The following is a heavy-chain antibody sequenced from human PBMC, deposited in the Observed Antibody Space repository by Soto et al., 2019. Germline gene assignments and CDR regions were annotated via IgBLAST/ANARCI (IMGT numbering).Heavy chain of an antibody. CDR1: GGSISSSSYY. Sequence: SETLSLTCTVSGGSISSSSYYWGWIRQPPGKGLEWIGSIYYSGSTNYNPSLKSRVTISVDTSKNQFSLKLSSVTAADTAVYYCARVGSGSGSYYPDYYYYGMDVWGQGTTVT. CDR2: IYYSGST. CDR3: ARVGSGSGSYYPDYYYYGMDV. J-gene: IGHJ6*02. V-gene: IGHV4-39*07. D-gene: IGHD3-10*01.